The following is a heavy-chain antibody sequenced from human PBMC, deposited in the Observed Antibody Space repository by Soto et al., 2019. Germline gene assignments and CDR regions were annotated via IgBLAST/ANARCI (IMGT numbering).Heavy chain of an antibody. D-gene: IGHD2-15*01. V-gene: IGHV4-30-2*01. CDR2: IYHSGST. J-gene: IGHJ5*02. CDR1: GGSISSGGYS. CDR3: ARVYCSGGSCFWFDP. Sequence: QLQLQESGSGLVKPSQTLSLTCAVSGGSISSGGYSWSWIRQPPGKGLEWIGYIYHSGSTYYNPSLKSRVTISVARSKNQFSLKLSSVTAADTAVYYCARVYCSGGSCFWFDPWGQGTLVTVSS.